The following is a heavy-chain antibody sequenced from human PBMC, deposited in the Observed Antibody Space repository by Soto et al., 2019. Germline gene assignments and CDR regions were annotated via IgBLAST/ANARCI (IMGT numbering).Heavy chain of an antibody. CDR2: INHSGST. J-gene: IGHJ4*02. D-gene: IGHD6-6*01. CDR3: ARFAPSLYSSSSSVADY. CDR1: GGSFSGYY. Sequence: SETLSLTCAVYGGSFSGYYWSWIRQPPGKGLEWIGEINHSGSTNYSPSLKSRVTISVDTSKSQFSLKLSSVTAADTAVYYCARFAPSLYSSSSSVADYWGQGTLVTVSS. V-gene: IGHV4-34*01.